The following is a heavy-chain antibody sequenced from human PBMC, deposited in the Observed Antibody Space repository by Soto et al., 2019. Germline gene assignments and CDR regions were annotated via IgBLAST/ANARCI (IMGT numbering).Heavy chain of an antibody. V-gene: IGHV4-59*01. CDR2: IYYSGST. J-gene: IGHJ6*02. D-gene: IGHD6-19*01. Sequence: SETLSLTCTVSGGSISSYYWSWIRQPPGKGLEWIGYIYYSGSTNYNPSLKSRGTISVDTSKNQFSLKLSSVTAADTAVYYCAREGGWYDRYYYGMDVWGQGTTVTVSS. CDR1: GGSISSYY. CDR3: AREGGWYDRYYYGMDV.